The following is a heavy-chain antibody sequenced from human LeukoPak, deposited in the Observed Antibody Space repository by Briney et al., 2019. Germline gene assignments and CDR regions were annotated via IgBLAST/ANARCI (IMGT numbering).Heavy chain of an antibody. CDR3: ARHLGSYYGSGRKGWFDP. CDR2: IYTSGST. Sequence: SETLSLTCTVSGGSISSGSYYWSWIRQPAGKGLEWIGRIYTSGSTNYNPSLKSRVTISVDTSKNQFSLKLSSVTAADTAVYYCARHLGSYYGSGRKGWFDPWGQGTLVTVSS. D-gene: IGHD3-10*01. J-gene: IGHJ5*02. V-gene: IGHV4-61*02. CDR1: GGSISSGSYY.